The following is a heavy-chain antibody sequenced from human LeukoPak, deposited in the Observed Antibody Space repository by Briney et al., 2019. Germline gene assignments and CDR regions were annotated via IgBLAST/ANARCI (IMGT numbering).Heavy chain of an antibody. V-gene: IGHV4-4*07. Sequence: SETLSLTCTVSGGSISSYYWSWIRQPAGKGLEWIGRIYTSGSTNYNPSLKSRVTISVDKSKNQFSLKLSSVTAADTAVYYCARDLYCSSTSCRANNWFDPWGQGALVTVSS. CDR3: ARDLYCSSTSCRANNWFDP. CDR2: IYTSGST. D-gene: IGHD2-2*01. CDR1: GGSISSYY. J-gene: IGHJ5*02.